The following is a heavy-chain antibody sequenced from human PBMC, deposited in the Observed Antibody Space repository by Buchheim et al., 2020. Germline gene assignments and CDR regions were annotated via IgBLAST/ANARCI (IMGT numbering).Heavy chain of an antibody. CDR2: INGGSGDT. V-gene: IGHV1-3*01. CDR3: AKSASGYPDV. Sequence: QVQVVQSGAEVKKPGASVKVSCMTSGYTFTRYAIHWVRQAPGQRLEWMGWINGGSGDTTYSQKFQGRVVMSRNASASMAYLELSSLRSEDTALYYCAKSASGYPDVWGKGT. CDR1: GYTFTRYA. J-gene: IGHJ6*03. D-gene: IGHD3-3*01.